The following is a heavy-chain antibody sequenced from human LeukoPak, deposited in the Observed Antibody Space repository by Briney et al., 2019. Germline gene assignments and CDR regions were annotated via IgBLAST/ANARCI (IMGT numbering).Heavy chain of an antibody. CDR1: GFTFDDYA. J-gene: IGHJ4*02. Sequence: KSGGSLRLSCAASGFTFDDYAMHWVRQAPGKGLEWIGRIYTSGSTNYNPSLKSRVTISVDTSKNQFSLKLTSVTAADTAVYYCARTPALAPPDYWGQGTLVTVSS. CDR3: ARTPALAPPDY. V-gene: IGHV4-4*08. D-gene: IGHD3-3*02. CDR2: IYTSGST.